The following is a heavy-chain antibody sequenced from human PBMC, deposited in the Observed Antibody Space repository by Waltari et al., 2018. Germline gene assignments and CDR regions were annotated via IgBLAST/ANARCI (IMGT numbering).Heavy chain of an antibody. V-gene: IGHV3-53*01. CDR1: GFIVSSHY. CDR3: ARWQQWPVRAFDY. Sequence: EVQLVESGGGLIQPGGSLRLSCAASGFIVSSHYMSWVRQAPGRGLEWVSLIYSGGSTYYADSVKGRFTISRENSKNTLYLQMDSLSVEDTAVYYCARWQQWPVRAFDYWGQGTLVTVSS. J-gene: IGHJ4*02. D-gene: IGHD6-19*01. CDR2: IYSGGST.